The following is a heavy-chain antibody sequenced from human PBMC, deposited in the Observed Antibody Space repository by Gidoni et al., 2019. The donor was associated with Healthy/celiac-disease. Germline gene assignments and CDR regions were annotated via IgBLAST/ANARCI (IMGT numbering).Heavy chain of an antibody. Sequence: EVQLVESGGGLVKPGGSLRLSCAASGFTFSSYSMNWVRQAPGKGLEWVSSISSSSSYIYYADSVKGRFTISRDNAKNSLYLQMNSLRAEDTAVYYCARGEELRYYYDSSGYYDDAFDIWGQGTMVTVSS. J-gene: IGHJ3*02. CDR2: ISSSSSYI. V-gene: IGHV3-21*01. CDR1: GFTFSSYS. D-gene: IGHD3-22*01. CDR3: ARGEELRYYYDSSGYYDDAFDI.